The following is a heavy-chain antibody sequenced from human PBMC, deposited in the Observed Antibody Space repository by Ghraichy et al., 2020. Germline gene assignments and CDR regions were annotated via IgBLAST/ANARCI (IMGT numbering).Heavy chain of an antibody. J-gene: IGHJ6*02. CDR2: ISTVSNYI. CDR1: GFIFSRYT. Sequence: GGSLRLSCKASGFIFSRYTMNWVRQAPGKGLEWVASISTVSNYISYADSLKGRFTISRDNAKNSLVLQMSSLRAEDTAVYFCARRDYYYYGMDVWGQGTTVTVSS. V-gene: IGHV3-21*06. CDR3: ARRDYYYYGMDV.